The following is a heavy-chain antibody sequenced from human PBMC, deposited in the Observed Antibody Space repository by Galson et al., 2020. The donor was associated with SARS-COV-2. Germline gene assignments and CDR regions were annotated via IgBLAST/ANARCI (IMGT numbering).Heavy chain of an antibody. Sequence: ASVKVSCKASGYTFNNYALNWVRQAPGQGLEWMAWINTNTGNPTYAQGFTGRFVFSLDTSISTGYLQISSLKAEDTAVYYCARGAGAWFGELLDYWGQGTLVTVSS. CDR1: GYTFNNYA. D-gene: IGHD3-10*01. J-gene: IGHJ4*02. CDR3: ARGAGAWFGELLDY. CDR2: INTNTGNP. V-gene: IGHV7-4-1*02.